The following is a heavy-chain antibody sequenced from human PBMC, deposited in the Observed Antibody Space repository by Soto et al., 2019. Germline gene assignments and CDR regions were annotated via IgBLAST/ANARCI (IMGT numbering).Heavy chain of an antibody. D-gene: IGHD2-15*01. CDR3: ARTGGRPNWFDP. Sequence: GASVKVSCKASGYTFTSYGISWVRQAPGQGLEWMGWISAYNGNTNYAQKLQGRVTISVDTSKNQFSLKLSSVTAADTAVYYCARTGGRPNWFDPWGQGTLVTVSS. V-gene: IGHV1-18*01. CDR2: ISAYNGNT. CDR1: GYTFTSYG. J-gene: IGHJ5*02.